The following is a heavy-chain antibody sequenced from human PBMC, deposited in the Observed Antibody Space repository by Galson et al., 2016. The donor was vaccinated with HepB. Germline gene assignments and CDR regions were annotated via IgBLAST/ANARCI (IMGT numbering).Heavy chain of an antibody. V-gene: IGHV3-66*04. D-gene: IGHD7-27*01. CDR1: GLSINSNY. CDR2: LYRSGNT. CDR3: ARQDFAGVYFDY. J-gene: IGHJ4*02. Sequence: SLRLSCAVSGLSINSNYMTWVRQAPGKGLEWVSFLYRSGNTYYADSVKGRFTFSRDNSKNTLYLQMTSLTVDDTAVYYCARQDFAGVYFDYWGQGTLVTVSS.